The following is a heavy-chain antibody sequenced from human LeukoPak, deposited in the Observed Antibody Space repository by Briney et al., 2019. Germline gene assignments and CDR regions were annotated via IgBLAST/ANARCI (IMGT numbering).Heavy chain of an antibody. V-gene: IGHV3-7*03. CDR1: GFSFSTYW. J-gene: IGHJ4*02. D-gene: IGHD3-10*01. CDR3: ARARLTLAREVIIKADY. CDR2: IKQDGSEK. Sequence: GGSLRLSCATSGFSFSTYWMSWVRQAPGKGLQWVANIKQDGSEKNYVDSVKGRFTISRDNAKNSLYLQMNSLRAEDTAVYYCARARLTLAREVIIKADYWGQGTLVTVSS.